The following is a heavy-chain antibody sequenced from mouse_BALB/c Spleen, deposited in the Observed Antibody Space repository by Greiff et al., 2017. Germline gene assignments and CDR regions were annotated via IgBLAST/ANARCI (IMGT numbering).Heavy chain of an antibody. J-gene: IGHJ3*01. CDR3: ARDGTDRATAWFAY. CDR2: IWAGGST. Sequence: VMLVESGPGLVAPSQTLSITCTVSGFSLTSYGVHWVRQPPGKGLEWLGVIWAGGSTNYNSALMSRLSISKDNSKSQVFLKMNSLQTDDTAMYYCARDGTDRATAWFAYWGQGTLVTVSA. V-gene: IGHV2-9*02. CDR1: GFSLTSYG. D-gene: IGHD3-2*01.